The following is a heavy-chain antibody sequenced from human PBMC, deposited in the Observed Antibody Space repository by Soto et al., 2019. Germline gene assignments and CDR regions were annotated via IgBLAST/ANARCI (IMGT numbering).Heavy chain of an antibody. V-gene: IGHV3-21*01. CDR2: ISASNRSV. J-gene: IGHJ6*02. D-gene: IGHD1-1*01. CDR3: ARGQFPRRVTLDILYYAMDA. Sequence: ELLVESGGGLVRPGESLRLSCGASKFPFRSYTLNWVRQAPGKGLEWVAYISASNRSVYYADSVKGRFTISRDNAKNSLFLEMNNLRAEDTAVYYCARGQFPRRVTLDILYYAMDAWGQGTTVTVS. CDR1: KFPFRSYT.